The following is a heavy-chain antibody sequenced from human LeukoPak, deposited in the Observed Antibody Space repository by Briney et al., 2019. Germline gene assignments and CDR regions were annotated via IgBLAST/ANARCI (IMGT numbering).Heavy chain of an antibody. CDR3: ARLEASIAVAGNWFDP. Sequence: ASVKVSCKASGYTFTSYGISWVRQAPGQGLEWMGWISAYNGNTNYAQKLQGRVTMTTDTSTSTAYTELRSLSSDDTAVYYCARLEASIAVAGNWFDPWGQGTLVTVSS. J-gene: IGHJ5*02. D-gene: IGHD6-19*01. V-gene: IGHV1-18*01. CDR1: GYTFTSYG. CDR2: ISAYNGNT.